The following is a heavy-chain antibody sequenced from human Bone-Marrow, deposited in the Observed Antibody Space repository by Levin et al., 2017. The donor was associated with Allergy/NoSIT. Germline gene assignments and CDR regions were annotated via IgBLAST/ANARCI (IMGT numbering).Heavy chain of an antibody. Sequence: SQTLSLTCTVSDGSISSGSYYWSWIRQPAGKGLEWIGRIYTSGSTNYNPSLKSRVTISVDTSKNQFSLKLSSVTAADTAVYYCARGYPIGYSYGSYFDYWGQGTLVTVSS. CDR1: DGSISSGSYY. V-gene: IGHV4-61*02. CDR3: ARGYPIGYSYGSYFDY. D-gene: IGHD5-18*01. CDR2: IYTSGST. J-gene: IGHJ4*02.